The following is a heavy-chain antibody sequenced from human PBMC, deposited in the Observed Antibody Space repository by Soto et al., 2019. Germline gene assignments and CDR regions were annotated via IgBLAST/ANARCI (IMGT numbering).Heavy chain of an antibody. Sequence: PGGSLRLSCASSGFTFSSYAMSLLRQAPGKGLEWVSAISGSGGSTYYADSVKGRFTISRDNSKITLYLQMNSLRAEDTAVYYCAKDSLCGSGSYLAPDAFDIWGQGTMVTVSS. V-gene: IGHV3-23*01. J-gene: IGHJ3*02. CDR2: ISGSGGST. CDR1: GFTFSSYA. CDR3: AKDSLCGSGSYLAPDAFDI. D-gene: IGHD3-10*01.